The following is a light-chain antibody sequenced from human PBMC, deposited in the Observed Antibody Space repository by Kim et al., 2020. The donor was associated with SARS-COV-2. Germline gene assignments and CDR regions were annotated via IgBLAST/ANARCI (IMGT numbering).Light chain of an antibody. CDR3: QQYKNRPPLT. CDR2: AAA. CDR1: QSVSSN. J-gene: IGKJ4*01. V-gene: IGKV3-15*01. Sequence: VSPGERATLSCRASQSVSSNFAWYQQQHGQAPTLLINAAATSAAGSPAGLSGSGWGTEVTLTTSSLQYDDVAVEYCQQYKNRPPLTFGGGTKLEI.